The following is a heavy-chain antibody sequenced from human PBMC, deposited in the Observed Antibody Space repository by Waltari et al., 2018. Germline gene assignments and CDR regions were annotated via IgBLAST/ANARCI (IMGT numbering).Heavy chain of an antibody. V-gene: IGHV4-39*01. CDR3: ARHPHFSFFDI. CDR1: GGSISSSSYY. Sequence: QLQLQESGPGLVKPSETLSLTCTVSGGSISSSSYYWGWIRQPPGKGLEWIGSIYYSGSTYYNPSLKSRGTISVDTSKNQFSLKLSSVTAADTAVYYCARHPHFSFFDIWGQGTMVTVSS. J-gene: IGHJ3*02. CDR2: IYYSGST.